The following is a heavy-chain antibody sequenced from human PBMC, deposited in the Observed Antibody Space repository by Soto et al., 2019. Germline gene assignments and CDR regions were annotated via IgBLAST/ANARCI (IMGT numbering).Heavy chain of an antibody. CDR1: GYTFTSYG. J-gene: IGHJ6*02. D-gene: IGHD3-3*01. CDR3: ARCKDLWSGYLRGGMDV. V-gene: IGHV1-18*01. Sequence: QVLLVQSGDELREPGASVRVACQASGYTFTSYGIAWVRQAPGHGPEWMGWISVYNGNTNSAEKVRGRLTMTTDRYTNTAYMDLKNLRFDDTATYFCARCKDLWSGYLRGGMDVWGQGTTITGFS. CDR2: ISVYNGNT.